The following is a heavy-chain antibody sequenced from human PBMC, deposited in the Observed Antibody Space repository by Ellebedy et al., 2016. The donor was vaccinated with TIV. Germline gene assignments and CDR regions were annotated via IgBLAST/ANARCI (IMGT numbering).Heavy chain of an antibody. J-gene: IGHJ1*01. CDR2: IKYNRDI. CDR3: VRGPGRGYSFEE. V-gene: IGHV4-59*12. Sequence: SETLSLTCSVSGGSLTGYYWSWIRQSPGKGLEWIGYIKYNRDINYNPSLKSRVTISVDTSNSQLSLKLSSVTAADTAMYYCVRGPGRGYSFEEWGQGTLVTVSS. D-gene: IGHD2-21*01. CDR1: GGSLTGYY.